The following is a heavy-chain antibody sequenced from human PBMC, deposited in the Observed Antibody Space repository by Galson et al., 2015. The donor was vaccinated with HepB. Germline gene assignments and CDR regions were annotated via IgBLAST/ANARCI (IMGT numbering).Heavy chain of an antibody. CDR2: ISHDGRNK. CDR1: GFMFRSYG. D-gene: IGHD2/OR15-2a*01. V-gene: IGHV3-30*18. Sequence: SLRLSCAASGFMFRSYGIHWVRQAPGKGLEWVAVISHDGRNKYYGDSVKGRLTISRDNSKNTLYLQVHSLRVEDTAVYYCAKIGVSMLPSSLAFDLWGQGTVLTVSS. J-gene: IGHJ3*01. CDR3: AKIGVSMLPSSLAFDL.